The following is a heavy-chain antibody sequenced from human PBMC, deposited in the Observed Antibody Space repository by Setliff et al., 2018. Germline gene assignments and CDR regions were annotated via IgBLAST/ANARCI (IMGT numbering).Heavy chain of an antibody. CDR1: GYIFTKYG. Sequence: ASVKVSCKASGYIFTKYGINWVRQAPGQGLEWMGWIGDYNGNTLYAQNFQGRLTVTTDTSTSTAYMELRSLTSADTAIYYCTRGPGPWVVVAMPFDCWGQGTLVTVSS. D-gene: IGHD5-12*01. J-gene: IGHJ4*02. V-gene: IGHV1-18*01. CDR2: IGDYNGNT. CDR3: TRGPGPWVVVAMPFDC.